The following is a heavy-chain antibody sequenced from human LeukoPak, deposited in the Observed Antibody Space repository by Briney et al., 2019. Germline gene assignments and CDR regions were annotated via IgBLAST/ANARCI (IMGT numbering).Heavy chain of an antibody. CDR3: AREHSSSSGSVSDY. V-gene: IGHV3-48*02. J-gene: IGHJ4*02. Sequence: PGGSLRLSCTASGFSFNSYNMNWVRQAPGKGLEWVSYISGSSSTIYYADSVKGRFTISRDNAKNSLYLQMNSLRDEDTAVYYCAREHSSSSGSVSDYWGQGTLVTVSS. D-gene: IGHD6-6*01. CDR1: GFSFNSYN. CDR2: ISGSSSTI.